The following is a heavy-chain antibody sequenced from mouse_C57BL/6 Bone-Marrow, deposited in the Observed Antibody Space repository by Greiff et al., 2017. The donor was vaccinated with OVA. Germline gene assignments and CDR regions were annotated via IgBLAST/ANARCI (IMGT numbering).Heavy chain of an antibody. Sequence: EVQLVESGGDLVKPGGSLKLSCAASGFTFSSYGMSWVRQTPDKRLEWVATISSGGSYTYYPDSVKGRFTISRDNAKTTLYLQMSSLKSEDTAMYYCARHGIYDGPYYYAMDYWGQGTSVTVSS. CDR1: GFTFSSYG. D-gene: IGHD2-3*01. J-gene: IGHJ4*01. V-gene: IGHV5-6*01. CDR2: ISSGGSYT. CDR3: ARHGIYDGPYYYAMDY.